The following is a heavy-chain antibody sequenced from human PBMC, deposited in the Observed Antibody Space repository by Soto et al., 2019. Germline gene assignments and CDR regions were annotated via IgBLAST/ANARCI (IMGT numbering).Heavy chain of an antibody. J-gene: IGHJ4*02. CDR2: INAGNGNT. CDR1: GYTFTSYA. CDR3: ARVSGGYEPYYFDY. D-gene: IGHD5-12*01. Sequence: QVQLVQSGAEVKKPGASVKVSCKASGYTFTSYAMHWVRQAPGQRLEWMGWINAGNGNTKYSQKLQGRVTITRDTSASTAYMELSSLRSEDTAVYYCARVSGGYEPYYFDYWGQGTLVTVSS. V-gene: IGHV1-3*01.